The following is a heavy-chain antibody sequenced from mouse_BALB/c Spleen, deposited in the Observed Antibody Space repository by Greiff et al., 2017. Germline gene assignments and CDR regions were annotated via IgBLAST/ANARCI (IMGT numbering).Heavy chain of an antibody. CDR3: ARYYYGSIYAMDY. J-gene: IGHJ4*01. CDR1: GFTFSSYA. Sequence: EVKLVESGGGLVKPGGSLKLSCAASGFTFSSYAMCWVRQSPEKRLEWVAEISSGGSYTYYPDTVTGRFTISRDNAKNTLYLEMSSLRSEDTAMYYCARYYYGSIYAMDYWGQGTSVTVSS. V-gene: IGHV5-9-4*01. D-gene: IGHD1-1*01. CDR2: ISSGGSYT.